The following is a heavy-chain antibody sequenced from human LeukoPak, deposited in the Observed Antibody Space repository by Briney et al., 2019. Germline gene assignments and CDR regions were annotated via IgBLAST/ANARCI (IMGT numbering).Heavy chain of an antibody. CDR2: IYNTGSA. V-gene: IGHV4-31*11. Sequence: SETLSLTCAVSGGSISSGTHYWNWIRQHPGQGLEWIGHIYNTGSAYYNPSLMSRVSMSIDTSENQFSLKLSSVTAADTAVYYCASTHCASPSCYSYYYSGLDVWGQGTTVIVSS. CDR1: GGSISSGTHY. J-gene: IGHJ6*02. D-gene: IGHD2-2*01. CDR3: ASTHCASPSCYSYYYSGLDV.